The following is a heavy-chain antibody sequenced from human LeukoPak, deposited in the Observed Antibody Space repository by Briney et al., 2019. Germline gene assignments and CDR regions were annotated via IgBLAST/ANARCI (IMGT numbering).Heavy chain of an antibody. J-gene: IGHJ4*02. D-gene: IGHD2/OR15-2a*01. CDR2: IYSGGST. V-gene: IGHV3-23*03. CDR3: AKGGQQHIVRGDYFDC. CDR1: GFTFSRYW. Sequence: GGSLRPSCAASGFTFSRYWMNWVRQAPGKGLEWVSVIYSGGSTYYTDSVKGRFTLSRDNSKNILYMEMNSLRADDTAVYYCAKGGQQHIVRGDYFDCWGQGTPVTVSS.